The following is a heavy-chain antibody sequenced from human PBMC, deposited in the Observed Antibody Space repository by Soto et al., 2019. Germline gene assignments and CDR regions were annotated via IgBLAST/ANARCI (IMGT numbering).Heavy chain of an antibody. CDR2: IYYSETT. CDR3: ARQRRGGYWFDP. Sequence: SETLSLTCAVSGVSVTNGDYYWSWMRQSPGKGLEWIGNIYYSETTSYNPSLSSRLSISIDTSRNQFSLQLTSVTAADTAIYYCARQRRGGYWFDPWGQGTRVTVSS. V-gene: IGHV4-30-4*01. CDR1: GVSVTNGDYY. J-gene: IGHJ5*02.